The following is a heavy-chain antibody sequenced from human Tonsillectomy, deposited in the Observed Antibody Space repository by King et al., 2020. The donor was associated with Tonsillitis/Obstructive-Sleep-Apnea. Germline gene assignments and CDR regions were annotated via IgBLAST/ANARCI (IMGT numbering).Heavy chain of an antibody. D-gene: IGHD6-19*01. V-gene: IGHV3-7*01. CDR1: GFTFSSYW. CDR2: INQGGAEK. CDR3: ARTGVAVPNDY. J-gene: IGHJ4*02. Sequence: VQLVESGGGLVQPGGSLRLSCAASGFTFSSYWMSWVRQAPGKGLEWVANINQGGAEKYFVDSVKGRFTISRDNDKNSLYLQMNSLRAEDTAMYYCARTGVAVPNDYWGQGTLVTVSS.